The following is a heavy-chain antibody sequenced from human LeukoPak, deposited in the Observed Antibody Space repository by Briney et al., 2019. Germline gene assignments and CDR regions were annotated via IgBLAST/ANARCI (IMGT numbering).Heavy chain of an antibody. D-gene: IGHD2-8*02. CDR2: IAHHGSNK. Sequence: PGGSLRLSCAASGFTFSSYAMHWVRQGPGKGLEWVAYIAHHGSNKYYADSVKGRFTISRDNSKRTLYLQMNNLRADDTAVYYCAKGGSWSCTDWGQGALVTVSS. CDR3: AKGGSWSCTD. V-gene: IGHV3-30*02. J-gene: IGHJ4*02. CDR1: GFTFSSYA.